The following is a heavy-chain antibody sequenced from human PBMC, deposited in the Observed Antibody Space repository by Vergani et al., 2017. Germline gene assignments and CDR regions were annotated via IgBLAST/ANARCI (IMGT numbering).Heavy chain of an antibody. D-gene: IGHD2-2*01. CDR3: ARGSGVVVVPAAGEDYYYGMDV. V-gene: IGHV4-34*01. CDR1: GGSFSGYC. CDR2: INHSGST. Sequence: QVQLQQWGAGLLKPSETLSLTCAVYGGSFSGYCWSWIRQPPGKGLEWVGEINHSGSTNYNPSLKSRVTISVDTSKTQFSLKLSSVTAADTAVYYCARGSGVVVVPAAGEDYYYGMDVWGQGTTVTVSS. J-gene: IGHJ6*02.